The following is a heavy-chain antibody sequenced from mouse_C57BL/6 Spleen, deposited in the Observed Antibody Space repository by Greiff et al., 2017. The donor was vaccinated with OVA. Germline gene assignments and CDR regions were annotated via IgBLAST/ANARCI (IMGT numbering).Heavy chain of an antibody. CDR2: FHPYNDDT. D-gene: IGHD2-4*01. J-gene: IGHJ4*01. Sequence: VKLQESGAELVKPGASVKMSCKASGYTFTTYPIEWMKQNHGKSLEWIGNFHPYNDDTKYNEKFKGKATLTVEKSSSTVYLELSRLTSDDSAVYYCARMSYDYDEGYAMDYWGQGTSVTVSS. V-gene: IGHV1-47*01. CDR1: GYTFTTYP. CDR3: ARMSYDYDEGYAMDY.